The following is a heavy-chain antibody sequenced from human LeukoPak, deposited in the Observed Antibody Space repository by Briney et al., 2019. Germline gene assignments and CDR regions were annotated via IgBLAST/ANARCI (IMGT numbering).Heavy chain of an antibody. CDR1: GFTFSSYW. D-gene: IGHD2-2*01. V-gene: IGHV3-74*01. CDR3: ARVREAYCSSTGCRTFDY. Sequence: GGSLRLSCAASGFTFSSYWMHWVRQAPGKGLVWVSRINSDGSSTSYADSVKGRFTISRDNAKNTLFLQMNSLRVEDTAVYYCARVREAYCSSTGCRTFDYWGQGTLVTVSS. CDR2: INSDGSST. J-gene: IGHJ4*02.